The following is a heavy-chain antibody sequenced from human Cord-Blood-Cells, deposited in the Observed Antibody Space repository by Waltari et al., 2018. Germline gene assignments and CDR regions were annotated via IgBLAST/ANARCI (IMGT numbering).Heavy chain of an antibody. Sequence: QVHLVQSGAEVKQPGASVKVPCKAAGGTFSSYAISWVRQTPGQGLEWMGGIIPIFGTANYAQKFQGRVTITADESTSTAYMELSSLRSEDTAVYYCASPGPGYCSSTSCYGAIDYWGQGTLVTVSS. J-gene: IGHJ4*02. V-gene: IGHV1-69*01. D-gene: IGHD2-2*01. CDR3: ASPGPGYCSSTSCYGAIDY. CDR2: IIPIFGTA. CDR1: GGTFSSYA.